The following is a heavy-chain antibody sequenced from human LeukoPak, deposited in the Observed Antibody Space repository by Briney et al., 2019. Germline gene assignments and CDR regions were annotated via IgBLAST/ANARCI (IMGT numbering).Heavy chain of an antibody. Sequence: GGSLRLSCAASGFTFSNYEMHWVRQASGKGLEWVSYISSSGSDIYYADSVKGRFTISRDNAKNSLYLHMNSLRAEDTAVYYCARDYGGSSPFDYWGQGTLVTVSS. J-gene: IGHJ4*02. V-gene: IGHV3-48*03. CDR3: ARDYGGSSPFDY. D-gene: IGHD4-23*01. CDR1: GFTFSNYE. CDR2: ISSSGSDI.